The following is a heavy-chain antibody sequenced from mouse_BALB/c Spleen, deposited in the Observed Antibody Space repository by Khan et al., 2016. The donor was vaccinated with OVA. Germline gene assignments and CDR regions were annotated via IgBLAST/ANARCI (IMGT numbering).Heavy chain of an antibody. CDR3: ARRGLYGILVY. V-gene: IGHV1-7*01. CDR1: GYSFISYW. CDR2: FNPSTDYT. Sequence: VQLVESGTELAKPGASVTMSCKASGYSFISYWMHWVKQRPGQGLEWIGYFNPSTDYTEYNQKFKDKATLTTDKSSNTAYMQLSSLTSEDSAFYYCARRGLYGILVYWGQGTRLTVSA. J-gene: IGHJ3*01. D-gene: IGHD2-1*01.